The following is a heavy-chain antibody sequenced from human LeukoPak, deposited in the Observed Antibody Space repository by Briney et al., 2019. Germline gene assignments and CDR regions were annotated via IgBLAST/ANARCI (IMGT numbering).Heavy chain of an antibody. J-gene: IGHJ4*02. CDR3: ARGFRGSSSWYNY. V-gene: IGHV4-59*01. CDR2: IYYSGST. Sequence: SETRSLTCTVSGGSISRYYWSWIRQPPGKGLGWIGYIYYSGSTNYNPSLRSRVTISVDTSKNQFSLKLSSATAADTAVYYCARGFRGSSSWYNYWGQGTLVTVSS. D-gene: IGHD6-13*01. CDR1: GGSISRYY.